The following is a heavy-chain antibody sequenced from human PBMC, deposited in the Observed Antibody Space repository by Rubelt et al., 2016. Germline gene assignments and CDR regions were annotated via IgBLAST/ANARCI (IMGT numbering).Heavy chain of an antibody. CDR3: ARDGGGFDY. Sequence: QVQLQESGPGLVKPSETLSLTCTVSGGSISSYYWSWIRQPPGKGLEWIGYIYYSGSTNYNPSLKSRVTISVDTSKNQFSLKRSSVTAADTAVYYCARDGGGFDYWGQGTLVTVSS. J-gene: IGHJ4*02. CDR2: IYYSGST. V-gene: IGHV4-59*01. CDR1: GGSISSYY.